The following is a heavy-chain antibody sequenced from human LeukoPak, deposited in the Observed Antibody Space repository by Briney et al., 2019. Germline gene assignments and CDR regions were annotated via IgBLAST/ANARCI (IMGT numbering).Heavy chain of an antibody. CDR3: ARGYPLIPFDY. D-gene: IGHD3-16*02. J-gene: IGHJ4*02. CDR2: IYYSGST. CDR1: GGSISSYY. Sequence: SETLSLTCTVSGGSISSYYWSWIRQPPGKGLEWIGYIYYSGSTNYNPSLKSRVTISVDTSKNQFSLKPSSVTAADTAVYYCARGYPLIPFDYWGQGTLVTVSS. V-gene: IGHV4-59*08.